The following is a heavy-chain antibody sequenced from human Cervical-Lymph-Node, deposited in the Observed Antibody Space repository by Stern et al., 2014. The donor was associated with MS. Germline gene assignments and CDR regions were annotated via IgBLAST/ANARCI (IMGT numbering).Heavy chain of an antibody. D-gene: IGHD3/OR15-3a*01. CDR3: AREGPRTGTLVY. CDR2: IYYSGST. Sequence: VQLQESGPGLVKPSQTLSLTCTVSGGSISSGDYYWSWIRQPPWKGLEWIGYIYYSGSTYYNPSLKSRVTISVDTSKNQFSLKLSSVTAADTAVYYCAREGPRTGTLVYWGQGTLVTVSS. J-gene: IGHJ4*02. V-gene: IGHV4-30-4*01. CDR1: GGSISSGDYY.